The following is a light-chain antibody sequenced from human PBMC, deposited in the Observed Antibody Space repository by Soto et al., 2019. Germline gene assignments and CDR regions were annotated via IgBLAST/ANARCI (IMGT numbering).Light chain of an antibody. CDR1: QSVSSSY. CDR2: GAS. Sequence: PGERATLSCRASQSVSSSYLAWYQQKPGQAPRLLIYGASSRATGIPDRFSGSGSETDFTLTISRLEPVDFAVYYCQQYGSSSWTFGQGTKVEMK. V-gene: IGKV3-20*01. CDR3: QQYGSSSWT. J-gene: IGKJ1*01.